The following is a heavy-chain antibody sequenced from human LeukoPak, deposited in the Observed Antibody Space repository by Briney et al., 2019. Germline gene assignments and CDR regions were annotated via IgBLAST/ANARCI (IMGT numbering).Heavy chain of an antibody. D-gene: IGHD4-17*01. Sequence: GGSLRLSCAASGFTFSSYAMSWVRQAPGKGLEWVSAISGSGGSTYYADSVKGRFTISRDNSKNTLYLQMNSQRAEDTAVYYCAKDYGDYVRYFQHWGQGTLVTVSS. V-gene: IGHV3-23*01. CDR2: ISGSGGST. CDR3: AKDYGDYVRYFQH. CDR1: GFTFSSYA. J-gene: IGHJ1*01.